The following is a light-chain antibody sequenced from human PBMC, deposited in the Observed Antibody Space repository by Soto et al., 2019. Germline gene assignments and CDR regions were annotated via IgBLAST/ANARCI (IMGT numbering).Light chain of an antibody. CDR3: TSYTNSGTWV. CDR1: SSDIGSYNL. CDR2: EGS. V-gene: IGLV2-14*02. Sequence: QSVLTQPASVSGSPGQSITISCTGTSSDIGSYNLVSWYQRHPGRAPKLMVYEGSRRPSGVSNRFSGSKSGNTASLTISGLQAEDEADYYCTSYTNSGTWVFGGGTQLTVL. J-gene: IGLJ3*02.